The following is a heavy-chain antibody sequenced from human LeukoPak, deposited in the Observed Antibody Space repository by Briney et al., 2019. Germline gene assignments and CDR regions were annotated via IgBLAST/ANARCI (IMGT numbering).Heavy chain of an antibody. CDR1: GYTFTAHY. V-gene: IGHV1-2*02. CDR3: ARGAYYYESAS. J-gene: IGHJ4*02. Sequence: ASVKVSCKASGYTFTAHYIHWVRQAPGQGLAWMGWINPHSGGTNYAQKFQGRVTMTRDTSISVVYMELSSLRSDDTAVYYCARGAYYYESASWGQGALVTVSS. D-gene: IGHD3-22*01. CDR2: INPHSGGT.